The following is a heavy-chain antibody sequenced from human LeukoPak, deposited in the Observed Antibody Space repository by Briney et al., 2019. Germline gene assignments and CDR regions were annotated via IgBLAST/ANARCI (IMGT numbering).Heavy chain of an antibody. CDR1: GYTFTCYG. CDR2: INTYNGNT. CDR3: ARDQHDHVWGSYRPYFDY. D-gene: IGHD3-16*02. V-gene: IGHV1-18*01. Sequence: ASVTVSCKASGYTFTCYGISWVRQAPGQGLEWMGSINTYNGNTKYVQNLQGRVTMTTDTSTNTAYMELRSLRSDDTAVYYCARDQHDHVWGSYRPYFDYWGQGTLVTVSS. J-gene: IGHJ4*02.